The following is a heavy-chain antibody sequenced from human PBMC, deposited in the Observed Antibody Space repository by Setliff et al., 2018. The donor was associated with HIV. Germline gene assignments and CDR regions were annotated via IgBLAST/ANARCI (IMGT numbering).Heavy chain of an antibody. D-gene: IGHD5-18*01. V-gene: IGHV4-61*02. J-gene: IGHJ4*02. CDR3: ARDSGGYNYGFAVGSFDY. Sequence: PSETLSLTCTVSGGSISSGSYYWSWIRQPAGKGLEWIGRIYTSGSTNYNPSLKIRVTISVDTSKNQFSLKLSSVTAADTAVYYCARDSGGYNYGFAVGSFDYWGQGALGTV. CDR1: GGSISSGSYY. CDR2: IYTSGST.